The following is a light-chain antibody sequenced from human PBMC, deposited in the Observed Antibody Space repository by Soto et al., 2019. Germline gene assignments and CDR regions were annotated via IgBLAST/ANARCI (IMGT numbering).Light chain of an antibody. CDR3: QQYNSLET. J-gene: IGKJ1*01. Sequence: DIQMTQSPSTLSASVGDRVTITCRASQSISSWLAWYQQKPGKAPKLLIYDASSLESGVPSRFSGSGSGTEFTLTISSLQPDDFATYYCQQYNSLETFGQGTKVHIK. V-gene: IGKV1-5*01. CDR2: DAS. CDR1: QSISSW.